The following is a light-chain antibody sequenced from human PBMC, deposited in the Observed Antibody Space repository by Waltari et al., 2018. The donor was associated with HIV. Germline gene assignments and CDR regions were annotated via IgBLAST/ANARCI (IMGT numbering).Light chain of an antibody. V-gene: IGLV1-40*01. CDR1: DSNIGAGYD. J-gene: IGLJ3*02. CDR3: QSYDNSLSGWV. Sequence: QSVLTQPPSVSGAPGQRVTVSCPGSDSNIGAGYDVPWYQQPLGTAPQLLIFATDTRPSGVPDRFSGSKSGTSASLAITGLQAEDEADYYCQSYDNSLSGWVFGGGTKLTV. CDR2: ATD.